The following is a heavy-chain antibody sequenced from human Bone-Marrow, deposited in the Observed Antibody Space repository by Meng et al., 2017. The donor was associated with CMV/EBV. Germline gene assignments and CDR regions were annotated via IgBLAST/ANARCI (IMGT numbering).Heavy chain of an antibody. CDR1: GFTFSDSA. Sequence: GGSLRLSCAASGFTFSDSAMSWVRQTPTKGLEWVSAISNGGGSTFYADSVKGRFIISRDNSKNTVHLQMNSLRVEDTAIYYCAKEGVYDFWSWGQGTLVTVSS. V-gene: IGHV3-23*01. J-gene: IGHJ4*02. CDR2: ISNGGGST. CDR3: AKEGVYDFWS. D-gene: IGHD3-3*01.